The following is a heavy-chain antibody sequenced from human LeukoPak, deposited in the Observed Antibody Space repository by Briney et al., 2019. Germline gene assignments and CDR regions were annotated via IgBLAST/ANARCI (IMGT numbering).Heavy chain of an antibody. CDR2: ISSSSSYI. CDR1: GFTFSSYS. D-gene: IGHD6-13*01. CDR3: ARDHVAAAGNLYWYFDL. Sequence: PGGSLRLSCAASGFTFSSYSMNWVRQAPGKGLEWVSSISSSSSYIYYADSVKGRFTISRDNAKNSLYLQMNSLRVEDTAVYYCARDHVAAAGNLYWYFDLWGRGTLVTVSS. J-gene: IGHJ2*01. V-gene: IGHV3-21*01.